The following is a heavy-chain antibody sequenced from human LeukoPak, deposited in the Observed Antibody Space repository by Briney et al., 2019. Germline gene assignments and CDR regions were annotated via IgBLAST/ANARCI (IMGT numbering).Heavy chain of an antibody. CDR1: GGSISGGGYS. CDR3: ARAPIGDRDAFDI. J-gene: IGHJ3*02. Sequence: SETLSLTCAVSGGSISGGGYSWSWIRQPPGKGPEWIGYIYHSGSTYYNPSLKSRVTISVDRSKNQFSLKLSSVTAADTAVYYCARAPIGDRDAFDIWGQGTMVTVSS. V-gene: IGHV4-30-2*01. CDR2: IYHSGST. D-gene: IGHD4-17*01.